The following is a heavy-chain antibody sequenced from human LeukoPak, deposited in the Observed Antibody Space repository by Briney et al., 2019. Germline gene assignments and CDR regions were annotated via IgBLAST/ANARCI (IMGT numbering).Heavy chain of an antibody. Sequence: ASVKVSCTASGYIFTNYGINWVRQAPGQGLEWMGWISAYNGYTNYVQNLQGRVTMTTDTSTSTAYMELRSLISDDTAVYYCARDQRQQLIYPDAFDIWGQGTMVTVSS. J-gene: IGHJ3*02. V-gene: IGHV1-18*01. CDR1: GYIFTNYG. D-gene: IGHD6-13*01. CDR3: ARDQRQQLIYPDAFDI. CDR2: ISAYNGYT.